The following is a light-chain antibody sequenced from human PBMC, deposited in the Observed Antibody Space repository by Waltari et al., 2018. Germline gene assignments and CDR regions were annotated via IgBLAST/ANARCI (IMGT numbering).Light chain of an antibody. V-gene: IGKV3-20*01. Sequence: IVLTQSPGTLSLSPGERATISCRASQSVSRSLAWYQQKPGQAPKLLIYGASTRATGIPDRFTDSGSGTDFSLTISSLEPEDFAIYFCQHYVRLPATFGQGTKVEIK. CDR1: QSVSRS. CDR2: GAS. J-gene: IGKJ1*01. CDR3: QHYVRLPAT.